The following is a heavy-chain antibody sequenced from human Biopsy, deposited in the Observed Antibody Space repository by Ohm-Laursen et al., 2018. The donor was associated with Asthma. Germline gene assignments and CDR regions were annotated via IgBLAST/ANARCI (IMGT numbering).Heavy chain of an antibody. D-gene: IGHD2-2*01. CDR2: LFHSGAT. CDR3: ARDRWFCSRGFCSGRGNWFDP. J-gene: IGHJ5*01. CDR1: DASINSGGFP. Sequence: SETLSLTCAVSDASINSGGFPGEWIRQTPREGPGFISYLFHSGATHSNPSLKSRVTISVDRSQRQFSLKVNSVTAADTAVYFCARDRWFCSRGFCSGRGNWFDPWGQGILVTVSS. V-gene: IGHV4-30-2*01.